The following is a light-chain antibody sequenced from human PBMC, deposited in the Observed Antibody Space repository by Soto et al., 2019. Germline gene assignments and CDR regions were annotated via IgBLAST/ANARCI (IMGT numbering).Light chain of an antibody. CDR3: QQSYSTPRT. CDR2: AAS. J-gene: IGKJ1*01. Sequence: PSSLSASVGDRVTISCRSSQSISIYLNWYQQGPGKAPKLLIYAASSLQSGVPSRFSGSGSGTDFTLTISSLQPEDFATYYCQQSYSTPRTFGQGTKVDIK. CDR1: QSISIY. V-gene: IGKV1-39*01.